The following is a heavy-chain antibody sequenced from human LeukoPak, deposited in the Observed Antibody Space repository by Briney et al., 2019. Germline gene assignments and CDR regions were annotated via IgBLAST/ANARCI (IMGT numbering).Heavy chain of an antibody. V-gene: IGHV1-18*01. CDR3: ARDSTTVTTFDY. Sequence: ASVKGSCKASGYTFTSYGISWVRQAPGQGLEWMGWISAYNGNTNYAQKRHGRVTMTTDTSTTTAYMELRSLRSDDTAVYYCARDSTTVTTFDYWGQGTLVTVSS. D-gene: IGHD4-17*01. J-gene: IGHJ4*02. CDR1: GYTFTSYG. CDR2: ISAYNGNT.